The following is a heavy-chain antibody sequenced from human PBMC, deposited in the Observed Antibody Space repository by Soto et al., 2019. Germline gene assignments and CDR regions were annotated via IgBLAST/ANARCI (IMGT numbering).Heavy chain of an antibody. CDR1: GFTFSSYG. J-gene: IGHJ5*02. V-gene: IGHV3-30*18. CDR2: ISYDGSNK. Sequence: GGYLSLSSAASGFTFSSYGMHWVRQAPGKGLEWVAVISYDGSNKYYADSVKGRFTISRDNSKNTLYLQMNSLRAEDTAVYYCAKDSGGVVDIVSTTRATYNSFEPWGQGTLVT. CDR3: AKDSGGVVDIVSTTRATYNSFEP. D-gene: IGHD5-12*01.